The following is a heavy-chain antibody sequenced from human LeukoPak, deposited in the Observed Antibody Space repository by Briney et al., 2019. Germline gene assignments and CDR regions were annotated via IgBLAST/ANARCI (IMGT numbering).Heavy chain of an antibody. Sequence: GGALRHCCGAYGFPLYDHVMQGVRQVPGRGLEWGSLQTGDSDTRHYAGSVKGRFTITKDNSKEALYMQMNSLRPNASSIYYCVKDTVTMLRGVLSDYYHGMHVWGQGTTVTVSS. CDR1: GFPLYDHV. J-gene: IGHJ6*02. CDR2: QTGDSDTR. D-gene: IGHD3-10*01. V-gene: IGHV3-43*02. CDR3: VKDTVTMLRGVLSDYYHGMHV.